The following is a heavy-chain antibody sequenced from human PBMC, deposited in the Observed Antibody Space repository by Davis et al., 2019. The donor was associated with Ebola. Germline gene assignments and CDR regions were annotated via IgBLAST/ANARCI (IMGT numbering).Heavy chain of an antibody. CDR1: GFTFSSYE. D-gene: IGHD5-18*01. Sequence: GESLKISCAASGFTFSSYEMNWVRQAPGKGLEWVSYISSSGSTIYYADSVRGRFTISRDDAKNSLYLQMNSLRAEDTAIYYCARDLIQLYSGMDVWGQGTTVTVSS. CDR3: ARDLIQLYSGMDV. J-gene: IGHJ6*02. CDR2: ISSSGSTI. V-gene: IGHV3-48*03.